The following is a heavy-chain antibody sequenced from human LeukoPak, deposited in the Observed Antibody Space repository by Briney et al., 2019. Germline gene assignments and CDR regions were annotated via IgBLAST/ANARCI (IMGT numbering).Heavy chain of an antibody. CDR3: ARSQMAGYHDAFDI. D-gene: IGHD6-19*01. V-gene: IGHV1-18*04. CDR1: GYSFTSHY. Sequence: GASVKVSCKASGYSFTSHYMHWVRQAPGQGLEWMGWISAYNGNTNYAQKLQGRVTMTTDTSTSTAYMELRSLRSDDTAVCYCARSQMAGYHDAFDIWGQGTMVTVSS. CDR2: ISAYNGNT. J-gene: IGHJ3*02.